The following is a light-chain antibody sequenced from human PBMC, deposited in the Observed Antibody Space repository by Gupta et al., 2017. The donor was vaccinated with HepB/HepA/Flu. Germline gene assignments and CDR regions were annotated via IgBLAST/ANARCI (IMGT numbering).Light chain of an antibody. Sequence: QSALTQPASVPGSPGQTIIISCTGSSSAIGAFNAVSWYQQHPGKAPKLLIYGVTGRPSGDAYRFSGSKSGSTASLTITGLQPEDEATYYCSSFRSGDTLVVFGGGTKLTVL. V-gene: IGLV2-14*03. J-gene: IGLJ3*02. CDR3: SSFRSGDTLVV. CDR1: SSAIGAFNA. CDR2: GVT.